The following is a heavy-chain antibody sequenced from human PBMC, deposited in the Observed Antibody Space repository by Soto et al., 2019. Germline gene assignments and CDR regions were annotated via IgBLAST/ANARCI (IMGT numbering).Heavy chain of an antibody. Sequence: SETLSLTRTVSGGSIRDGGYYWSWISQHPGKGLEWIGYIYYSGSTYYNPSLKSRVTISVDTSKNQFSLKLSSVTAADTAVYYCARVSRLEPTYVYYYYYYTDVSGKGTTLTVSS. V-gene: IGHV4-31*02. CDR2: IYYSGST. CDR3: ARVSRLEPTYVYYYYYYTDV. D-gene: IGHD1-1*01. J-gene: IGHJ6*03. CDR1: GGSIRDGGYY.